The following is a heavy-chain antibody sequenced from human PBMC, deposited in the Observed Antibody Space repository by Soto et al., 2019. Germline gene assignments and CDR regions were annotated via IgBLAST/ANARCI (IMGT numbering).Heavy chain of an antibody. CDR1: GGSISGYF. V-gene: IGHV4-59*01. CDR3: ARKEYGDGLDV. J-gene: IGHJ6*02. D-gene: IGHD2-2*01. Sequence: TLSLTCTVSGGSISGYFWSWIRQPPGKGLECIGYLSDSGSTDYTPSLNSRVTISVDTSKNQFSLQLSSVTAADTAVYYCARKEYGDGLDVWGQGTTVTVSS. CDR2: LSDSGST.